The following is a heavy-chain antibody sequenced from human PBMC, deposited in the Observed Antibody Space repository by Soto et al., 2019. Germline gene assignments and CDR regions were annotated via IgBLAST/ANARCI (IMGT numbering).Heavy chain of an antibody. V-gene: IGHV4-31*03. D-gene: IGHD2-8*02. CDR2: ISYSGST. CDR3: ARDKITGLFDY. CDR1: GGSISSGTYF. J-gene: IGHJ4*02. Sequence: SETLSLTCTVSGGSISSGTYFWSWLRQHPGKGLEWIGYISYSGSTYYNPSLKSRVTISVDTSKNQFSLKLTSVTAADTAVYYCARDKITGLFDYWGQGTLVTVSS.